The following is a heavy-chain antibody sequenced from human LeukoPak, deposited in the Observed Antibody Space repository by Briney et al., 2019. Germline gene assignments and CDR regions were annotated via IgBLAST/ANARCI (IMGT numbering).Heavy chain of an antibody. CDR3: AKRIGAASCGDYPD. D-gene: IGHD2-21*01. CDR2: IYYSGST. CDR1: GGSISSYY. V-gene: IGHV4-59*01. J-gene: IGHJ4*02. Sequence: PSETLSLTCSVSGGSISSYYWSWIRQPPGKGLEWIGYIYYSGSTNYNPSLKSRVTISVDTSKNQFSLILSSVTAADTAVYYCAKRIGAASCGDYPDWGQGTLVTVSS.